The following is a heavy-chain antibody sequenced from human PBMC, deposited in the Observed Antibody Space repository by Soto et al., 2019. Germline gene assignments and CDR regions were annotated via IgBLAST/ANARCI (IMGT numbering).Heavy chain of an antibody. CDR3: ARDAKGEFPAHWYFDL. D-gene: IGHD3-16*01. J-gene: IGHJ2*01. V-gene: IGHV1-69*12. CDR2: IIPIFGTA. Sequence: QVQLVQSGAEVKKPGSSVKVSCKASGGTFSSYAISWVRQAPGQGLEWMGGIIPIFGTANYAQKFQGRVTITADESTPTAYMEQSRLRSEDTAVYYCARDAKGEFPAHWYFDLWGRGTLVTVSS. CDR1: GGTFSSYA.